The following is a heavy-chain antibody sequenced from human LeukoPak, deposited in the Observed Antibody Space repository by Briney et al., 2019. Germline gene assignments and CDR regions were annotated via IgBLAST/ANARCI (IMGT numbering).Heavy chain of an antibody. D-gene: IGHD2-2*01. CDR2: ISHDGNNK. J-gene: IGHJ3*02. CDR3: AKGAESCTNTSCRIEI. Sequence: GGSLRLSCAASGFTFSGYGMHWVRLSPGKGLEWVTLISHDGNNKYYADSVRGRFTISRDNSENTLYLQMNRLRTEDTAVYYCAKGAESCTNTSCRIEIWGQGTMVTVSS. V-gene: IGHV3-30*18. CDR1: GFTFSGYG.